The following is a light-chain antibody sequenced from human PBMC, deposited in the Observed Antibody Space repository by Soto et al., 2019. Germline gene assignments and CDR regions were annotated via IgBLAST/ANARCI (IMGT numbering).Light chain of an antibody. CDR1: QSFSSSY. CDR2: GAS. J-gene: IGKJ5*01. CDR3: QQYHTSPIT. V-gene: IGKV3-20*01. Sequence: QSPGTLSLSPGDRATLSCRASQSFSSSYLAWYQQKPGQAPRLLIYGASIRATGIPDRFSGSGSGTDFTLTISRLEPEDFAVYYCQQYHTSPITFGQGTRLEIK.